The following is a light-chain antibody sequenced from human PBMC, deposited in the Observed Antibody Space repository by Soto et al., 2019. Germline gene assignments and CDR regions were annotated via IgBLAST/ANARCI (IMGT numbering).Light chain of an antibody. CDR2: AAS. J-gene: IGKJ5*01. V-gene: IGKV1-9*01. CDR1: QVISTS. CDR3: QQLFDSPIT. Sequence: SQLPQSPSFLSPSIGERFGVACRASQVISTSLAWYQVKPGKAPKLLIYAASTLESGVPSRFSATVSGTEFSLTITSLQPEDFATYYCQQLFDSPITFGQGTRLEIK.